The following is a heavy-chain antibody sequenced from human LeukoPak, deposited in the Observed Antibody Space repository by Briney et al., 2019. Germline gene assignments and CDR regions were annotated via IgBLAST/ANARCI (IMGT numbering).Heavy chain of an antibody. V-gene: IGHV3-11*01. J-gene: IGHJ4*02. CDR1: GFTFSDYY. Sequence: GGSLRPSCAGSGFTFSDYYMTWIRQAPGKGLEWVSYISSSGSTMYYADSVKGRFTISRDNAKTSLYLQMNSLRAEDTAVYYCARRSVIVTTSLFGYWGQGTLVTVSS. CDR3: ARRSVIVTTSLFGY. CDR2: ISSSGSTM. D-gene: IGHD5-12*01.